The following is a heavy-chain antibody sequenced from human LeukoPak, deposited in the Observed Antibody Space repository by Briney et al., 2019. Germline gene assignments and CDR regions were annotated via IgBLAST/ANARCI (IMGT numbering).Heavy chain of an antibody. Sequence: SETVSLTCTVSGYSITSGYFWGWIRQPPGKGLEWIGRIYHSGSTNYNSSLKSRVTISVDTSKNQISLKLNSVTAANTAVYYCAGVGTVDYYYRMDVWGKGTTVTVSS. CDR2: IYHSGST. V-gene: IGHV4-38-2*02. J-gene: IGHJ6*04. CDR3: AGVGTVDYYYRMDV. D-gene: IGHD4-23*01. CDR1: GYSITSGYF.